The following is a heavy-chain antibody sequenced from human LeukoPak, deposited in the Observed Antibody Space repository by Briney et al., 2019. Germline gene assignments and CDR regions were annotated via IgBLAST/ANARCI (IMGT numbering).Heavy chain of an antibody. J-gene: IGHJ3*02. CDR3: ARGLARYAFDI. V-gene: IGHV1-69*04. CDR2: IIPILGIA. Sequence: ASVKVSCKASGGTFSSYAISWVRQAPGQGLEWMGRIIPILGIANYAQKFQGRVTITADKSTSTAYMELGSLRSEDTAVYYCARGLARYAFDIWGQGTMVTVSS. D-gene: IGHD3-16*01. CDR1: GGTFSSYA.